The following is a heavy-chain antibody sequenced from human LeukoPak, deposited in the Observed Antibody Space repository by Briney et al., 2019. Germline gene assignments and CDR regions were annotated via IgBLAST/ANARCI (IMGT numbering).Heavy chain of an antibody. CDR3: AKGPSRNIVAVGTDY. CDR1: GITFSNYA. CDR2: ISNDGSVK. Sequence: GGSLRLSCTAPGITFSNYAMHWVRQAPGEGLECVTVISNDGSVKYYADSVKGRFTISRDNSKNTLYLQMNSLRAEDTAVYFCAKGPSRNIVAVGTDYWGQGTLVTVSS. V-gene: IGHV3-30*04. D-gene: IGHD6-13*01. J-gene: IGHJ4*02.